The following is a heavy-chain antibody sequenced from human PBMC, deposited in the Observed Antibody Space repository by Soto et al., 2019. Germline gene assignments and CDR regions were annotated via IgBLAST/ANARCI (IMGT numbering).Heavy chain of an antibody. CDR2: INHSGST. Sequence: QVQLQQWGAGLLKPSETLSLTCAVYGGSFSGYYWSWIRQPPGKGLEWIGEINHSGSTNYNPSLXSXVXXSVDTSKNQFSLKLSSVTAADTAVYYCARGEYQLYWGQGTLVTVSS. CDR1: GGSFSGYY. CDR3: ARGEYQLY. V-gene: IGHV4-34*01. D-gene: IGHD2-2*01. J-gene: IGHJ4*02.